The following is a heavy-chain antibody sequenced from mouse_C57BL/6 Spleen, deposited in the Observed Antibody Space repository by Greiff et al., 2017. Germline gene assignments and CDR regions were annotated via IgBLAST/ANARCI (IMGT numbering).Heavy chain of an antibody. CDR3: ARDNYSSSYYFDY. J-gene: IGHJ2*01. Sequence: EVKLVESGGVLVKPGGSLKLSCAASGFTFSSYAMSWVRQTPEKRLEWVATISDGGSYTYYPDNVKGRFTISRDNAKNNLYLQMSHLKAEDTAMYYCARDNYSSSYYFDYWGQGTTLTVSS. CDR2: ISDGGSYT. D-gene: IGHD1-1*01. CDR1: GFTFSSYA. V-gene: IGHV5-4*01.